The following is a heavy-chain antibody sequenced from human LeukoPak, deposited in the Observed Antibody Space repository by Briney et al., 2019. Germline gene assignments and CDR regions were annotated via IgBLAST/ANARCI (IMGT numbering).Heavy chain of an antibody. CDR3: ARDSGRFRQLVDYYYYYMDV. J-gene: IGHJ6*03. D-gene: IGHD6-6*01. V-gene: IGHV1-69*06. CDR1: GGTFSSYA. Sequence: ASVKVSCKASGGTFSSYAISWVRQAPGQGLEWMGGIIPIFGTANYAQKFQGRVTNTADKSTSTAYMELSSLRSEDTAVYYCARDSGRFRQLVDYYYYYMDVWGKGTTVTVSS. CDR2: IIPIFGTA.